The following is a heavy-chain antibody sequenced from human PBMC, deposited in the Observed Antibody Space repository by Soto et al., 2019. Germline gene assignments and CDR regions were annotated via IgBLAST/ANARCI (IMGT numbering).Heavy chain of an antibody. V-gene: IGHV1-69*01. CDR3: ARVGRKGYSGGWYYFDY. CDR2: IIPIFGTA. CDR1: GGTFSSYA. D-gene: IGHD6-13*01. Sequence: QVQLVQSGAEVKKPGSSVKVSCKASGGTFSSYAISWVRQAPGQGLEWMGGIIPIFGTANYAQKFQGRVTITADESTSTAYMELSSVRSDDTAVYYCARVGRKGYSGGWYYFDYWGQGNLGTVSA. J-gene: IGHJ4*02.